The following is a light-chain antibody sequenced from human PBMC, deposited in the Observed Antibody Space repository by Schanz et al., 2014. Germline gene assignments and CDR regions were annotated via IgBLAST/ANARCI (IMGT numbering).Light chain of an antibody. V-gene: IGKV3-15*01. J-gene: IGKJ1*01. CDR2: GAS. CDR3: QQYNSWPQT. CDR1: QSVSSN. Sequence: EIVLTQSPAILSVSPGERATLSCRASQSVSSNLAWYQQKPGQAPRLLIYGASTRATGVPARFSGSASGTEFTLTISSLQSEDFAVYYCQQYNSWPQTFGQGTRVEIK.